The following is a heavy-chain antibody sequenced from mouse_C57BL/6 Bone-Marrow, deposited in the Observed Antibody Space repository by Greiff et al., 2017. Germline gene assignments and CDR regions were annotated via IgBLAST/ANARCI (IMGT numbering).Heavy chain of an antibody. Sequence: EVQLQQSGPELVKPGASVKISCKASGYTFTDYYMNWVKQSHGKSLEWIGDINPNNGGTSYNQKFKGKATLTVDKSSSTAYMALRSLTSEDSAVYYCATGGSSFAYWGQGTLVTVSA. CDR3: ATGGSSFAY. V-gene: IGHV1-26*01. J-gene: IGHJ3*01. CDR1: GYTFTDYY. CDR2: INPNNGGT. D-gene: IGHD1-1*01.